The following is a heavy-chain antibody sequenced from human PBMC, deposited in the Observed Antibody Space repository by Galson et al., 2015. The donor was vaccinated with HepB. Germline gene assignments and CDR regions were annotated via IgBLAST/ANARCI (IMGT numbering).Heavy chain of an antibody. CDR3: VRGQSRTYNI. D-gene: IGHD3-16*01. CDR1: GDSVSSTSVA. J-gene: IGHJ3*02. CDR2: TYFRSKWYL. Sequence: CAISGDSVSSTSVAWSWIRQSPSRGLEWLGTTYFRSKWYLDYSVSMKSRIIITPDTSKNQFSLQLNFVTPEDTAVYYCVRGQSRTYNIWGQGTMVTVSP. V-gene: IGHV6-1*01.